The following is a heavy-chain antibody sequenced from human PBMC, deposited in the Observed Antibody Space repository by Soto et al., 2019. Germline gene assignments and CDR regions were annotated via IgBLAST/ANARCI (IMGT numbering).Heavy chain of an antibody. J-gene: IGHJ5*02. CDR2: LYYTGTT. D-gene: IGHD5-18*01. CDR3: AIGRGYRYGRNWFDP. V-gene: IGHV4-59*01. Sequence: SETLSLTCTVSGGSISGYYWSWIRQPPGKGLEWIGYLYYTGTTNYNPSLKSRVTISVDTSKNQFSLNLTSVTAADTAVYYCAIGRGYRYGRNWFDPWGQGTLVTVSS. CDR1: GGSISGYY.